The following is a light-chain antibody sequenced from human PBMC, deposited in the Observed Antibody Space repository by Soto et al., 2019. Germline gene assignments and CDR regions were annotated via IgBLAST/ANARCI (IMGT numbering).Light chain of an antibody. J-gene: IGKJ5*01. CDR3: QQYNNWPPIT. CDR1: QSVSSN. V-gene: IGKV3-15*01. Sequence: EIVMTQSPATLSVSPGERATLSCRASQSVSSNLAWYQQKPGQAPRLLIYGASTRATGIPARFSGSGSGTEFTLIVNSLQSEDFAVYYCQQYNNWPPITFGQGTRLEIK. CDR2: GAS.